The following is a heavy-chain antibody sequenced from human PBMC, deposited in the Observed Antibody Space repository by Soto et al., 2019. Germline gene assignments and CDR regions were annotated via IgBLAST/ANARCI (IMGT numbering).Heavy chain of an antibody. Sequence: GASVKVSCKASGYTFTSYAMHWVRQAPGQRLEWMGWINAGNGNTKYSQKFQGRVTITRDTSASTAYMELSSLRSEDTAVYYCARDQGAEVYYYMDVWGKGTTVTVSS. CDR1: GYTFTSYA. D-gene: IGHD1-26*01. V-gene: IGHV1-3*01. CDR2: INAGNGNT. J-gene: IGHJ6*03. CDR3: ARDQGAEVYYYMDV.